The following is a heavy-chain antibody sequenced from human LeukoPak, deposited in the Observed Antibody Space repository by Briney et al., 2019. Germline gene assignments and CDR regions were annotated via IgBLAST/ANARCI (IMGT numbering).Heavy chain of an antibody. CDR3: ASPGWSDALDM. Sequence: GGSLRLSCAASGFTFRSYGMHWVRQAPGKGLVWVSRISSDGTSTTYADSVKGRFTISRDNDKNTLYLQLDSLRAEDTAIYYCASPGWSDALDMWGQGTRVTVSS. D-gene: IGHD2-15*01. CDR1: GFTFRSYG. J-gene: IGHJ3*02. V-gene: IGHV3-74*01. CDR2: ISSDGTST.